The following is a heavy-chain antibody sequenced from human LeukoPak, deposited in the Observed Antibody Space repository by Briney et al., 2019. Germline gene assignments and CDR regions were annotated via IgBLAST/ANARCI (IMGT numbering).Heavy chain of an antibody. CDR3: ASPDGRDGYNTDY. Sequence: GGSLRLSCAASGFTFSDYYMSWIRQAPGKGLEWVSYISSSGSTIYYADSVKGRFTISRDNAKNSLYLQINSLRAEDTAVYYCASPDGRDGYNTDYWGQGTLVTVSS. V-gene: IGHV3-11*01. CDR1: GFTFSDYY. CDR2: ISSSGSTI. D-gene: IGHD5-24*01. J-gene: IGHJ4*02.